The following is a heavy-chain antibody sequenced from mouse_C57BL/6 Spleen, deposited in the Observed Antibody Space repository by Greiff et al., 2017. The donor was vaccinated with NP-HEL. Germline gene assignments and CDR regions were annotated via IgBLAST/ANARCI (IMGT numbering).Heavy chain of an antibody. CDR1: GFTFSDYG. D-gene: IGHD1-1*01. CDR3: ARDHYGSSYWFAY. CDR2: ISSGSSTI. Sequence: EVQGVESGGGLVKPGGSLKLSCAASGFTFSDYGMHWVRQAPEKGLEWVAYISSGSSTIYYADTVKGRFTISRDNAKNTLFLQMTSLRSEETAMYYWARDHYGSSYWFAYWGQGTLVTVSA. J-gene: IGHJ3*01. V-gene: IGHV5-17*01.